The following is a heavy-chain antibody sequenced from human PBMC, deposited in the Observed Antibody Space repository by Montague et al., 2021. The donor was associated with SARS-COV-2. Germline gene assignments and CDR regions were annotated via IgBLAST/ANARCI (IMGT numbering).Heavy chain of an antibody. V-gene: IGHV4-31*03. CDR1: GGSISSGGYY. D-gene: IGHD3-22*01. CDR3: ARDSGYYDSSGYSYDAFDI. Sequence: TLSLTCTVSGGSISSGGYYWSWIRQHPGKGLEWIGYIYHTGSTHCXXXVESRVTISKETSKNHFSLNLSSVTAADSAVYYCARDSGYYDSSGYSYDAFDIWGQGTKVTVSS. CDR2: IYHTGST. J-gene: IGHJ3*02.